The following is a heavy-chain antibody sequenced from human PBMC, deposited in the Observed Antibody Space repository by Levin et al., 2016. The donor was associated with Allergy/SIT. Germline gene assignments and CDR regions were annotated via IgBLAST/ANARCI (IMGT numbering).Heavy chain of an antibody. CDR3: ARGSTDGRGAFDI. D-gene: IGHD2-8*01. CDR2: ISSSSSTI. Sequence: GESLKISCAASGVTLSGYSMNWVRQAPGKGLECVSYISSSSSTIYYADSVKGRFTISRDNAKNSLYLQMNSLRAEDTAVYYCARGSTDGRGAFDIWGQGTMVTVSS. V-gene: IGHV3-48*01. J-gene: IGHJ3*02. CDR1: GVTLSGYS.